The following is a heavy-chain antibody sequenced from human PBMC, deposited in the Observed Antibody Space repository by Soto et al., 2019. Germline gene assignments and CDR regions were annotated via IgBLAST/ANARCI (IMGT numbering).Heavy chain of an antibody. CDR1: GASISTTAW. D-gene: IGHD6-13*01. V-gene: IGHV4-4*02. CDR2: IYHSGTT. Sequence: QVQLQESGPGLVEPSGTLSLTCAVSGASISTTAWWSWVRQPPGKGLEWIGEIYHSGTTNCDPPLKSRVTISLDKSKSQFSLTLTSVTAADTAVYYCAIPGAGDFDYWGRGTLVTVSS. J-gene: IGHJ4*02. CDR3: AIPGAGDFDY.